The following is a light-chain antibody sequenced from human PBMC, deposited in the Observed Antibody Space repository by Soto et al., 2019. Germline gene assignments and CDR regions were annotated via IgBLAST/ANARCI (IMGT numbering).Light chain of an antibody. CDR2: VVS. V-gene: IGLV2-14*01. CDR1: SRDVGGYNY. J-gene: IGLJ2*01. CDR3: CSYVSSRKFLV. Sequence: QSVLTQPASVSGSPGQSITISCTGTSRDVGGYNYVSWHQKHPGKAPKVIITVVSNQPSGVSNRFSGSKSGNTASLTISGLQAEDEGDYYCCSYVSSRKFLVFGGGTKKTVL.